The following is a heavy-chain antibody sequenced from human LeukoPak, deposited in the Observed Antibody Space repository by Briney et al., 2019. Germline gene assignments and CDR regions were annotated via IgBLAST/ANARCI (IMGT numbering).Heavy chain of an antibody. J-gene: IGHJ4*02. CDR3: ARGGAVGPNPYYSDY. Sequence: GGSLRLSCAASGSTFSTYSMNWVRQAPGKGLEWLSYIRSSSSTIYYADSVKGRFTISRDNAKDSLYLQMNSLRDEDTAVYYCARGGAVGPNPYYSDYWGQGTLVTVSS. V-gene: IGHV3-48*02. CDR2: IRSSSSTI. D-gene: IGHD2-2*01. CDR1: GSTFSTYS.